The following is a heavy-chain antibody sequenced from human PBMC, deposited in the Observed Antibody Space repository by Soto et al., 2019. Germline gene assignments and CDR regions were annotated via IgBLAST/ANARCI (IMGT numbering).Heavy chain of an antibody. Sequence: VHLVESGGALVQPGGSLRLSCAGSGFTFSNAWMNWVRQPPGKGLEWVGRIRSKADGGTTDYAAPVKGRFTFSRDDSINTLFLQMNSLKTEDTAVYYCTTSISGLVTGHWGQGTQVTVSS. CDR2: IRSKADGGTT. CDR1: GFTFSNAW. CDR3: TTSISGLVTGH. J-gene: IGHJ4*02. V-gene: IGHV3-15*07. D-gene: IGHD3-3*01.